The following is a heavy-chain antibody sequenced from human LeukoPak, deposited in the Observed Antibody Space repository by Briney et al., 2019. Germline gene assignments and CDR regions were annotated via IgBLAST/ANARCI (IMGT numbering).Heavy chain of an antibody. J-gene: IGHJ4*02. Sequence: GGSLRLSCAASGFTFDGYAMHWVRQAPGKGLGWVSGISWNSGSIGYADSVKGRFTISRDNAKNSLYLQMNSLRAEDTALYYCAKGSRAVAGKGFDYWGQGTLVTVSS. CDR2: ISWNSGSI. CDR1: GFTFDGYA. V-gene: IGHV3-9*01. D-gene: IGHD6-19*01. CDR3: AKGSRAVAGKGFDY.